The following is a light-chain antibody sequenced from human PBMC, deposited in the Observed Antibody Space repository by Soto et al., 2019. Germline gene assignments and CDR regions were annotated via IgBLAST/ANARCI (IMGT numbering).Light chain of an antibody. CDR2: GAS. CDR1: QRVSDN. J-gene: IGKJ3*01. V-gene: IGKV3-15*01. Sequence: EIRMTKSPATLSVSPGETATLSCRASQRVSDNLAWYQQKPGQAPRLLVYGASTRATGIPTRYSDIGSGTDFTLTNSSLKSEDFAVYYCQHYNSWPPLFGPGTKVDIK. CDR3: QHYNSWPPL.